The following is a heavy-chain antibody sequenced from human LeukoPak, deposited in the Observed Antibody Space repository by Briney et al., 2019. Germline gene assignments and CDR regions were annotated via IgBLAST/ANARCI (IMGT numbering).Heavy chain of an antibody. D-gene: IGHD3-9*01. J-gene: IGHJ6*04. CDR3: AREPYDILTGYYLLLDV. CDR1: GFTFGSYT. Sequence: PGGSLRLSCAASGFTFGSYTMSWVRQAPGKGLEWVSTISGSGGSPYYADSVKGRFTISRDNAKNSLYLQMNSLRAEDTAVYYCAREPYDILTGYYLLLDVWGKGTTVTISS. V-gene: IGHV3-23*01. CDR2: ISGSGGSP.